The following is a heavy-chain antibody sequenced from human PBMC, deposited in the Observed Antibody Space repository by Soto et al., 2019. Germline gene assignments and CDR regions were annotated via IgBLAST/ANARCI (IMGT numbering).Heavy chain of an antibody. CDR2: IKQDGSEK. Sequence: EVQLVESGGGLVQPGGSLRLSCAASGFTFSSYWMSWVRQAPVKGLEWVGNIKQDGSEKNYVDFMEGRFTISSDNAENSLYLQMSSLSAEDTAVYYCARIASAGRGWDVWGQGTTVVVSS. D-gene: IGHD6-13*01. J-gene: IGHJ6*02. CDR3: ARIASAGRGWDV. CDR1: GFTFSSYW. V-gene: IGHV3-7*01.